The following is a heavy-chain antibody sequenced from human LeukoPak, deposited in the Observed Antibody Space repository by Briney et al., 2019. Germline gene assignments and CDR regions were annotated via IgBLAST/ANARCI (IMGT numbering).Heavy chain of an antibody. D-gene: IGHD5-24*01. CDR3: AKTNLRWLQLYYFDY. J-gene: IGHJ4*02. CDR2: ISGSGGST. V-gene: IGHV3-23*01. Sequence: GGSLRLSCAASGFTFSSYAVSWVRQAPGKGLEWVSAISGSGGSTYYADSVKGRFTISRDNSKNTLYLQMYSLRAEDTAVYYCAKTNLRWLQLYYFDYWGQGTLVTVSS. CDR1: GFTFSSYA.